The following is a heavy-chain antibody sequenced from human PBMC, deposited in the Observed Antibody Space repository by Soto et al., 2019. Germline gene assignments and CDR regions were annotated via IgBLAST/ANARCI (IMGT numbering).Heavy chain of an antibody. Sequence: GGSLRLSCAASGFTFSSYGMHWVRQAPGKGLEWVAVIWYDGSNKYYADSVKGRFTISRDNSKNTLYLQMNSLRAEDTAVYYCARDYQFLASDGMDGWGQGTTVTFSS. J-gene: IGHJ6*02. CDR3: ARDYQFLASDGMDG. D-gene: IGHD3-3*01. CDR2: IWYDGSNK. CDR1: GFTFSSYG. V-gene: IGHV3-33*01.